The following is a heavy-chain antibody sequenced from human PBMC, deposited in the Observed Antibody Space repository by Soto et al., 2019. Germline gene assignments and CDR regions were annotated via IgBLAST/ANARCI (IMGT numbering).Heavy chain of an antibody. CDR2: ISSSSSTI. Sequence: GGSLRLSCAASGFTFSNYAMNWVRQAPGKGLEWVSYISSSSSTIYYADSVKGRFTISRDNAKNSLYLQMNSLRAEDTAVYYCAKTDLRFSPRGWFDPWGQGTLVTVSS. V-gene: IGHV3-48*01. CDR1: GFTFSNYA. J-gene: IGHJ5*02. CDR3: AKTDLRFSPRGWFDP. D-gene: IGHD3-3*01.